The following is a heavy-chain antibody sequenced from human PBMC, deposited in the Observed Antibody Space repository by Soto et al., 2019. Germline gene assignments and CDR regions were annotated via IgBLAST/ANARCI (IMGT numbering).Heavy chain of an antibody. CDR1: GGTFSSYA. D-gene: IGHD6-6*01. V-gene: IGHV1-69*13. Sequence: SSVKVSCKASGGTFSSYAISWVRQAPGQGLEWMGGIIPIFGTANYAQKFQGRVTITADESTSTAYMELSSLRSEDTAVYYCANLLHSSSSTQIDYWGQGTLVTVSS. CDR2: IIPIFGTA. CDR3: ANLLHSSSSTQIDY. J-gene: IGHJ4*02.